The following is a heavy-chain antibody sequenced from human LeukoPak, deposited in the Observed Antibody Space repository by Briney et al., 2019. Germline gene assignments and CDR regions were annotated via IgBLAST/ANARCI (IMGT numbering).Heavy chain of an antibody. CDR1: GFTFSSYA. CDR3: AKVPFDFWSGHYKFWFDP. Sequence: HPGGSLRLSCAASGFTFSSYAMSWVRQAPGKGLEWVSAISGSGGSTYYADSVKGRFTISRDNSKNTLYLQMNRLTVEDTAVYYCAKVPFDFWSGHYKFWFDPWGQGTLVTVSS. D-gene: IGHD3-3*01. V-gene: IGHV3-23*01. J-gene: IGHJ5*02. CDR2: ISGSGGST.